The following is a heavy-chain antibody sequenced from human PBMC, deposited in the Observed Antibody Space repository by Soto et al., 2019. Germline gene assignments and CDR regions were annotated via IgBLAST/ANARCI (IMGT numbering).Heavy chain of an antibody. V-gene: IGHV6-1*01. Sequence: PSQTLSLTCVIPGDSVSSSSVAWNWVRQSPSRGLEWLGRTYYRSRWYSDFAVSVRGRIVINADTSKNQFSLQLNSVTPEDTAVYFCARSEEDSECSPYALDFSGQGPMVTLSS. CDR2: TYYRSRWYS. J-gene: IGHJ6*02. D-gene: IGHD2-15*01. CDR3: ARSEEDSECSPYALDF. CDR1: GDSVSSSSVA.